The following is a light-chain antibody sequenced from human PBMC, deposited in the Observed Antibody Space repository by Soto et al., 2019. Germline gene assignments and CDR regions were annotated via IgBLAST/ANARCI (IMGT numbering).Light chain of an antibody. CDR3: SSYTSISTLYV. CDR2: EVS. J-gene: IGLJ1*01. V-gene: IGLV2-14*01. CDR1: SSDVGGYNY. Sequence: QSALTQPASVSGSPGQSITISCTGTSSDVGGYNYVCWYQQHPGKAPKLMIYEVSNRPSGVSTRFSGSKSGNTASLTISGLQAEDEADYYCSSYTSISTLYVFGTGTKVTVL.